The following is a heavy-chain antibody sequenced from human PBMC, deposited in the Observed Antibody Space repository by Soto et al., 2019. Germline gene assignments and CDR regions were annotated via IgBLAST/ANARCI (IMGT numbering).Heavy chain of an antibody. V-gene: IGHV4-34*01. CDR3: ARALRLGGYTYPSYYYYGMDV. Sequence: SETLSLTCAVYGGSFSGYYWSWIRQPPGKGLEWIGEINHSGSTNYNPSLKSRVTISVDTSKNQFSLKLSSVTAADTAVYYCARALRLGGYTYPSYYYYGMDVWGQGTTVTVSS. D-gene: IGHD5-18*01. J-gene: IGHJ6*02. CDR2: INHSGST. CDR1: GGSFSGYY.